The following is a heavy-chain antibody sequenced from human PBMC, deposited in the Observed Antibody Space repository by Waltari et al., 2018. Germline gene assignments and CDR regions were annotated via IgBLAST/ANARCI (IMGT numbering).Heavy chain of an antibody. J-gene: IGHJ4*02. CDR1: GFSFGNYA. V-gene: IGHV3-23*01. CDR2: ISGSGDSR. D-gene: IGHD1-1*01. Sequence: ELQLLESGGGFVQPGGSLRLLCAASGFSFGNYAMTWVRQAPGKGLEWVSGISGSGDSRYYADSVKGRLTISRDNSKNTLTLQVNSLRGEDTAVYYCARLNDDHDFQALDFWGQGTLVTVSS. CDR3: ARLNDDHDFQALDF.